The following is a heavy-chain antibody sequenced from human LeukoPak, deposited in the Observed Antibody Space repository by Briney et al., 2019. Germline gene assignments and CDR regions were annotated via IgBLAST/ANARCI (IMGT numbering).Heavy chain of an antibody. V-gene: IGHV1-2*02. D-gene: IGHD3-22*01. CDR3: ASLPPHYYDSSREYYFDY. CDR1: GYTFTGYY. CDR2: INPNSGGT. Sequence: GASVKVSCKASGYTFTGYYMHWVRQAPGQGLEWMGWINPNSGGTNYAQKFQGRVTMTRDTSISTAYMELSRLRSDDTAVYYCASLPPHYYDSSREYYFDYWGQGTLVTVSS. J-gene: IGHJ4*02.